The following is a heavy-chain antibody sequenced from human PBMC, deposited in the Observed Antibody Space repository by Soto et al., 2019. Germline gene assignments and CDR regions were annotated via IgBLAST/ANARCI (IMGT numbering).Heavy chain of an antibody. D-gene: IGHD6-13*01. CDR2: ITDSGSGT. J-gene: IGHJ4*02. V-gene: IGHV3-23*01. Sequence: EVHLLESGGGLVHPGESLRLSCGASGFTFSTCVMTWVRQAPGKGLEWVSCITDSGSGTYYADSVKGRFTISRDYSKNTMYLQMNNLRAEDTGVYYCAKGLINGRWYAEDWGQGTLVTVSS. CDR3: AKGLINGRWYAED. CDR1: GFTFSTCV.